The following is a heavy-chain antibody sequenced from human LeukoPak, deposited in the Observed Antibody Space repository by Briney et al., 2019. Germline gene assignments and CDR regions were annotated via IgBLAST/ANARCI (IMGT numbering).Heavy chain of an antibody. J-gene: IGHJ4*02. CDR2: ISATGGSK. Sequence: GGSLRLSCAASGFTFSSYAMAWVRQAPGKGLAWVSSISATGGSKSYADSVKAGISISRDNSKSTVYLQMNSLRPEDTAVYYCARPSPPGDGYNPCDYWGPGALVIVSS. CDR3: ARPSPPGDGYNPCDY. V-gene: IGHV3-23*01. CDR1: GFTFSSYA. D-gene: IGHD5-24*01.